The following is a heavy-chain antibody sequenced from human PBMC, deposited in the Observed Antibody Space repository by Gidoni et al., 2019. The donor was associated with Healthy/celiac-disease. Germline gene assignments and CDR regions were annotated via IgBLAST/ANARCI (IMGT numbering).Heavy chain of an antibody. CDR3: ARDPLYGDYDCDAFDI. J-gene: IGHJ3*02. CDR1: GYTFTRYA. D-gene: IGHD4-17*01. V-gene: IGHV1-3*01. CDR2: INAGNGNT. Sequence: VQLVQSGAEVKKPGASVKVYCKASGYTFTRYAMHWVRQASGQRLECMGWINAGNGNTKYSQKLQGRVTITMNTSASTAYMELSSLRSEDTAVYYCARDPLYGDYDCDAFDIWGQGTMVTVSS.